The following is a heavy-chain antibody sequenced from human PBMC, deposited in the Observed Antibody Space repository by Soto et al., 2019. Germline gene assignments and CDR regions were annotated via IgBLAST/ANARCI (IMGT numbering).Heavy chain of an antibody. CDR3: AAGATARRYDFWSGHYYYYGMEV. V-gene: IGHV1-58*01. J-gene: IGHJ6*02. CDR2: IVVGSGNT. Sequence: GASVKVSCKTSGFTFTSSAVQWVRQARGQRLEWIGWIVVGSGNTNYAQKFQERVTITRDMSTSTAYMELSSLRSEDTAVYYCAAGATARRYDFWSGHYYYYGMEVWGRGTTVTVSS. D-gene: IGHD3-3*01. CDR1: GFTFTSSA.